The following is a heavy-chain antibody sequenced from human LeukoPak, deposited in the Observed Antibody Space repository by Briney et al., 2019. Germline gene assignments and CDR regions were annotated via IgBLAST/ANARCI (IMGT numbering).Heavy chain of an antibody. V-gene: IGHV3-30-3*01. CDR1: GFTFSSYA. J-gene: IGHJ3*02. CDR2: VSYDGSNK. CDR3: ARPSTTVTTYDAFDI. Sequence: PGGSLRLSCAASGFTFSSYAMHWVRQAPGKGLEWVAVVSYDGSNKYYADSVKGRFTISRDNSKNTLYLQMNSLRAEDTAVYYCARPSTTVTTYDAFDIWGQGTMVTVSS. D-gene: IGHD4-17*01.